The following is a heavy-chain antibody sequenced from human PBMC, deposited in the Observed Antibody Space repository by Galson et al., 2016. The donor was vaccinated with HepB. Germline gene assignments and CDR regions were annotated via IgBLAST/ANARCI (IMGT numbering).Heavy chain of an antibody. V-gene: IGHV3-74*01. CDR3: TGEMSTSY. D-gene: IGHD5-24*01. J-gene: IGHJ4*02. Sequence: SLRLSCAASGFTFEKYWMHWVRQVPGKGLVWVSRISDDGSSTNYADSVKGRFTISRDNAKNTLYLQMNSLRSEDTALYYFTGEMSTSYWGQGTLVTVSS. CDR1: GFTFEKYW. CDR2: ISDDGSST.